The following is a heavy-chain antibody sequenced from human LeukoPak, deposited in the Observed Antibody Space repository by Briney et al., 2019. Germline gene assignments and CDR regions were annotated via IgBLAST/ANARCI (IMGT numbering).Heavy chain of an antibody. V-gene: IGHV3-23*01. D-gene: IGHD2/OR15-2a*01. CDR2: ISGSGKST. J-gene: IGHJ2*01. CDR3: ARAGVYGNRERYFDL. CDR1: GFTFSSYA. Sequence: PGGSLRLSCAASGFTFSSYAMSWVRQDPGKGLEWVSGISGSGKSTYYADSVKGRFTISRDNSKNTVNLQMNSLRDEDTAVYYCARAGVYGNRERYFDLWGRGTLVSVSS.